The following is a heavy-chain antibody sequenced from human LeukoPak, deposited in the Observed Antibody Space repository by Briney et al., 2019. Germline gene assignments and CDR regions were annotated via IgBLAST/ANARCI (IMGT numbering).Heavy chain of an antibody. CDR1: GGSISSYY. V-gene: IGHV4-4*07. Sequence: SETLSLTCTVSGGSISSYYWSWIRQPAGKGLEWIGRIYTSGSTNYNPSLKSRVTMSVDTSKNQFSLRLSSVTAADTAVYYCARDRYGSGSYYKSWFDPWGQGTLVTVSS. CDR2: IYTSGST. CDR3: ARDRYGSGSYYKSWFDP. J-gene: IGHJ5*02. D-gene: IGHD3-10*01.